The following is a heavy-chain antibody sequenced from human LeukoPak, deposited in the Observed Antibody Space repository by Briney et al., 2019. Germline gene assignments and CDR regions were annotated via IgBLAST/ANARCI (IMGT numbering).Heavy chain of an antibody. V-gene: IGHV3-21*01. Sequence: GGSLRLSCAASGFTFSSYSMNWVRQAPGKGLEWVSSISSSSSYIYYADSVKGRFTISRDNAKNSLYLQMNSLRAEDTAVYYCARVTKRIAVAGTLDYWGQGTLVTVSS. CDR2: ISSSSSYI. J-gene: IGHJ4*02. D-gene: IGHD6-19*01. CDR1: GFTFSSYS. CDR3: ARVTKRIAVAGTLDY.